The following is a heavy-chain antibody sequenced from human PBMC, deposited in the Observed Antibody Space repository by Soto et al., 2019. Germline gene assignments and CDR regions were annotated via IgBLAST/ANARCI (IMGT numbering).Heavy chain of an antibody. CDR1: GGTFSSYT. Sequence: QVQLVQSGAEVKKPGSSVKVSCKASGGTFSSYTISWVRQAPGQGLEWMGRIIPILGIANYAQKFQGRVTIXXDXSXXTAYMELSSLRSEDTAVYYCASGYSSKNYYYGMDVWGQGTTVTVSS. CDR2: IIPILGIA. D-gene: IGHD6-13*01. CDR3: ASGYSSKNYYYGMDV. J-gene: IGHJ6*02. V-gene: IGHV1-69*02.